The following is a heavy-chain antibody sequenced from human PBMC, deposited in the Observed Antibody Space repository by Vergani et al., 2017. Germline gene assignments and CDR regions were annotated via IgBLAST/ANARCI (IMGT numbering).Heavy chain of an antibody. J-gene: IGHJ3*02. D-gene: IGHD2-2*01. V-gene: IGHV1-8*02. CDR2: MNPNSGNT. CDR3: AREGYCSSTSCYGFDDAFDI. Sequence: QVQLVQSGSELKKPGASVKVSCKASGYTFTSYAISWVRQAPGQGLEWMGWMNPNSGNTGYAQKFQGRVTMTRNTSISTAYMELSSLRSEDTAVYYCAREGYCSSTSCYGFDDAFDIWGQGTMVTVSS. CDR1: GYTFTSYA.